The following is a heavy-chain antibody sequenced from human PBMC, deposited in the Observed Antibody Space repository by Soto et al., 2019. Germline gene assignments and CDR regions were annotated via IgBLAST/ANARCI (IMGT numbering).Heavy chain of an antibody. CDR3: AKDLASSADYYYGMDV. D-gene: IGHD3-10*01. Sequence: EVQLLESGGGLVQPGGSLRLSCAASGFTFSSYAMSWVRQAPGKGLEWVSAISGSGGSTYYADSVKGRFTISRDNSKNTLYLQMNSLRAEDTAVYYCAKDLASSADYYYGMDVWGQVTTVTVSS. J-gene: IGHJ6*02. V-gene: IGHV3-23*01. CDR2: ISGSGGST. CDR1: GFTFSSYA.